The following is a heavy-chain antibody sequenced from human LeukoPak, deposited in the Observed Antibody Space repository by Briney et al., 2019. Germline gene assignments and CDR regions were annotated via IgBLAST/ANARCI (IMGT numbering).Heavy chain of an antibody. Sequence: PSETLSLTCTVSGGSISSGSYYWSWIRQPAGKGLEWIWRIDTSGSTNYNPSLKSRVTISVDTSKNQFSMKLSSVTAADTAVYYCARVPVPAARVGSMNWYFDLWGRGTLVTVSS. CDR2: IDTSGST. D-gene: IGHD2-2*01. CDR3: ARVPVPAARVGSMNWYFDL. J-gene: IGHJ2*01. V-gene: IGHV4-61*02. CDR1: GGSISSGSYY.